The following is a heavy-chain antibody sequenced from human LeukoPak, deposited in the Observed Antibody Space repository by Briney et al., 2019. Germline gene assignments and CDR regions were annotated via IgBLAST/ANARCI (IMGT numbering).Heavy chain of an antibody. V-gene: IGHV3-30*18. CDR1: GFTFSSYG. CDR2: ISYDGSNK. J-gene: IGHJ4*02. Sequence: GRSLRLSCAASGFTFSSYGMHWVRQAPGKGLEWVAVISYDGSNKYYADSVKGRFTISRDNSKNTLYLQMNSLRAEDTAVYYCANLGSSWYDYWGQGTLVTVSS. D-gene: IGHD6-13*01. CDR3: ANLGSSWYDY.